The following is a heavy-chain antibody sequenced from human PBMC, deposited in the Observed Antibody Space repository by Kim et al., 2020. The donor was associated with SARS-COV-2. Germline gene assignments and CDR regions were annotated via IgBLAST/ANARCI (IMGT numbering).Heavy chain of an antibody. V-gene: IGHV3-23*01. Sequence: GGSLRLSCAASGFAFSSYAMTWVRQAPGKGLEWVSGISGSGDRTYYVDSVKGRFTISRDNSKNTLYLQINSLRAEDTAVYYCAKAHSSGWYLHYWGQGTLVTVSS. D-gene: IGHD6-19*01. CDR3: AKAHSSGWYLHY. CDR2: ISGSGDRT. J-gene: IGHJ4*02. CDR1: GFAFSSYA.